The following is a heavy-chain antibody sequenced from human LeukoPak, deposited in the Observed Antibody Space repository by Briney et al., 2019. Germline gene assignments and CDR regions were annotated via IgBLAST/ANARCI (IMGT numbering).Heavy chain of an antibody. D-gene: IGHD6-25*01. Sequence: SETLSLTCTVSGGSVSSGSYYWSWIRQPPGKGLEWIGYIYYSGSTNYNPSLKSRVTISVDTSKNRFSLKLSSVTAADTAVYYCARVVRAALDFDYWGQGTLVTVSS. CDR3: ARVVRAALDFDY. CDR1: GGSVSSGSYY. V-gene: IGHV4-61*01. CDR2: IYYSGST. J-gene: IGHJ4*02.